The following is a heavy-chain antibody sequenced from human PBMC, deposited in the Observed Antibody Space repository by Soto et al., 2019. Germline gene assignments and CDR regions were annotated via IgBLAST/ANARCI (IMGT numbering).Heavy chain of an antibody. Sequence: GESLKISCKGSGFSFTTYWIAWVRQMPGKGLEWMGIIYPGDSDTRYSPSFQGQVTISADKSISTAYLQWSSLKASDTAMYYCARTSAAGKYYYGMDVWGQGTTVTVSS. J-gene: IGHJ6*02. CDR3: ARTSAAGKYYYGMDV. V-gene: IGHV5-51*01. D-gene: IGHD6-13*01. CDR2: IYPGDSDT. CDR1: GFSFTTYW.